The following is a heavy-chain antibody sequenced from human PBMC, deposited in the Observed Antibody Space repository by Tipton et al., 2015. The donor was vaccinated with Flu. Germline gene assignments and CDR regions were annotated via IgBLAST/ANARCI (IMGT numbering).Heavy chain of an antibody. CDR2: IHYSGST. CDR3: ARERRIAALPHYFFDY. Sequence: TLSLTCTISDGSISSYYWSWIRQSPGKGLEWIGYIHYSGSTKYNHSLKSRVTLSVDTSKNQFSLSLTSVTAADTAVYYCARERRIAALPHYFFDYWGQGTLVTVPS. V-gene: IGHV4-59*12. D-gene: IGHD6-6*01. J-gene: IGHJ4*02. CDR1: DGSISSYY.